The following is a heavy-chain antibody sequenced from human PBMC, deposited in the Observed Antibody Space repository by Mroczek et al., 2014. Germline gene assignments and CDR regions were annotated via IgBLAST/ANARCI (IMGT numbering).Heavy chain of an antibody. CDR2: MYYSGTI. V-gene: IGHV4-31*03. D-gene: IGHD1-26*01. CDR1: GGSISSNGYY. CDR3: ASLPPSGIFFGNSDY. Sequence: QVQLVQSGPRLVKASETLSLTCIVSGGSISSNGYYWSWIRQHPGKGLEWIAYMYYSGTIYYNPSLKSRVTISVDTSKTQFSLRLSSVTAADTAVYYCASLPPSGIFFGNSDYWGQGTLVTVSS. J-gene: IGHJ4*02.